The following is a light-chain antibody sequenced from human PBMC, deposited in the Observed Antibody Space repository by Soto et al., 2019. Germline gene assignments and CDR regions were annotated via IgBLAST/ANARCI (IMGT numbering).Light chain of an antibody. CDR3: QVYNNGPPG. J-gene: IGKJ5*01. CDR2: GAS. V-gene: IGKV1-27*01. Sequence: IQMTQSPSSPSASVGDRVTTTSLASQCIGNYLAWYQHIPVKFPNLLIYGASTLQSRVPSRFSGGGSGTEFTLTISGLQIEDLATYYCQVYNNGPPGFGQGTRLEIK. CDR1: QCIGNY.